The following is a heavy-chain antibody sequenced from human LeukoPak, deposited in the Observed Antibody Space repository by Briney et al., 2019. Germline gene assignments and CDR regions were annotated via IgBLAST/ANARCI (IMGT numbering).Heavy chain of an antibody. CDR3: ARDPTRRDYYDSSGYWNWFDP. J-gene: IGHJ5*02. D-gene: IGHD3-22*01. V-gene: IGHV3-48*04. CDR2: ISSSGSTI. Sequence: GGSLRLSCAASGFTFSSYSMNWVRQAPGKGLEWVSYISSSGSTIYYADSVKGRFTISRDNAKNSLYLQMNSLRAEDTAVYYCARDPTRRDYYDSSGYWNWFDPWGQGTLVTVSS. CDR1: GFTFSSYS.